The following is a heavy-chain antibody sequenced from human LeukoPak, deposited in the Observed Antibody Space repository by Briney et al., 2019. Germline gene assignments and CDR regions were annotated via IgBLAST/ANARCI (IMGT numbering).Heavy chain of an antibody. V-gene: IGHV3-74*01. J-gene: IGHJ3*02. Sequence: GGSLRLSCAASGFTFSNYWMYWVRQAPGKGLVWVSRINGGGRTTNYADSVRGRFTISRDNAKNTMHLQMNSLRAEDTAIYYCARPIRGYDGFDIWGQGTMVTVSS. CDR1: GFTFSNYW. CDR3: ARPIRGYDGFDI. D-gene: IGHD5-12*01. CDR2: INGGGRTT.